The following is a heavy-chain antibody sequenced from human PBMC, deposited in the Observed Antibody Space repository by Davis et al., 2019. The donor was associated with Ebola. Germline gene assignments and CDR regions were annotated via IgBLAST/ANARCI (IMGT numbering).Heavy chain of an antibody. V-gene: IGHV4-61*01. CDR1: GGSVSSGSYY. Sequence: MPSETLSLTCTVSGGSVSSGSYYWSWIRQPPGKGLEWIGYIYYSGSTNYNPSLKSRVTISVDTSKNQFSLKLSSVTAADTAVYYCARDLRSYRLNWFDPWGQGTLVTVSS. CDR3: ARDLRSYRLNWFDP. J-gene: IGHJ5*02. CDR2: IYYSGST. D-gene: IGHD3-16*02.